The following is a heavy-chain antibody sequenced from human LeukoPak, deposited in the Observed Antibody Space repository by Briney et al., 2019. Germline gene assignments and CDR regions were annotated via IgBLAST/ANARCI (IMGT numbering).Heavy chain of an antibody. CDR2: TYYSGST. CDR1: GGSISSGDYY. CDR3: ARDRAMVRAFDI. V-gene: IGHV4-30-4*01. Sequence: PSQTLSLTCTVSGGSISSGDYYWSWIRQPPGKGLEWIGYTYYSGSTYYNPSLKSRVTISVDTSKNQFSLKLSSVTAADTAVYYCARDRAMVRAFDIWAKGQWSPSLQ. D-gene: IGHD3-10*01. J-gene: IGHJ3*02.